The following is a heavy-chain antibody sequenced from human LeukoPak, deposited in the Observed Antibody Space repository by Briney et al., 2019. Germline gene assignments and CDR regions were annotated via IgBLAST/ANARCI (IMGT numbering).Heavy chain of an antibody. CDR3: ARAPYSSLNNWFDP. Sequence: PSETLSLTCTVSGGSISSSSYYWGWIRQPPGKGLEWIGSIYYSGSTYYNPSLKSRVTISVDTSKNQFSLKLSSVTAADTAVYYCARAPYSSLNNWFDPWGQGTLVTVSS. CDR2: IYYSGST. D-gene: IGHD6-6*01. CDR1: GGSISSSSYY. J-gene: IGHJ5*02. V-gene: IGHV4-39*01.